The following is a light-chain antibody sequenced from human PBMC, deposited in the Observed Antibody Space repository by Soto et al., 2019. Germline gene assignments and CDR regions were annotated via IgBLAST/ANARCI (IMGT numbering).Light chain of an antibody. CDR2: DVS. V-gene: IGLV2-11*01. Sequence: QSVLTQPPSASGSPGQSVTISCTGTSSDVGGYNYVSWYLQHPGKAPKVMIYDVSKRPSGVPDRFSGSKSGNTASLTISGLQSEDEADYYCCSFAGNYIYVFGTGTKVTVL. CDR1: SSDVGGYNY. CDR3: CSFAGNYIYV. J-gene: IGLJ1*01.